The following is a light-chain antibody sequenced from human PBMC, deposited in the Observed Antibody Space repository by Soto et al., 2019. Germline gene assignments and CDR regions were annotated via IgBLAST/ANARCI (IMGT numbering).Light chain of an antibody. CDR1: QRINIY. Sequence: DIPMTQSPFSLSTSLGDRVTITCRASQRINIYLNWYRQKPGKAPELLIYSASNLQSGVPSRFSGSGSGTDFTLTISGLQPEDFATYYCQQSFSTPTFGQGTRLEI. J-gene: IGKJ5*01. CDR2: SAS. V-gene: IGKV1-39*01. CDR3: QQSFSTPT.